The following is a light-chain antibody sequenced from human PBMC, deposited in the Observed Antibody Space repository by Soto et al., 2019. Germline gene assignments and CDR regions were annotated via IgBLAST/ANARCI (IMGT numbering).Light chain of an antibody. J-gene: IGLJ2*01. V-gene: IGLV1-40*01. CDR1: SCNVGAGYD. Sequence: QSVLTQPPSVSGSPGQTVTISCTGSSCNVGAGYDVHWYQQLPGTAPKLLMYGDSNRPSGVPDRFSGSKSGTSASLAITGLQAEDEADYYCSSYASSLSGVVFGGGTKLTVL. CDR3: SSYASSLSGVV. CDR2: GDS.